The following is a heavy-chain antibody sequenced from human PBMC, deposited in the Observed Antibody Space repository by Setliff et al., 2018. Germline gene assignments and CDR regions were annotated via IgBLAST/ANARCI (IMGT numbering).Heavy chain of an antibody. CDR3: ARHVSSSWFRYYFPYYYMDV. V-gene: IGHV5-51*01. CDR2: IYPGDSDN. D-gene: IGHD6-13*01. CDR1: GYSFTTYW. Sequence: GASLKISCKGSGYSFTTYWIGWVRQMPGKGLEWMGIIYPGDSDNKYSPSFQGRVTISADKSIDTAYLQWSSLTASDTAIYYCARHVSSSWFRYYFPYYYMDVWGKGTTVTVSS. J-gene: IGHJ6*03.